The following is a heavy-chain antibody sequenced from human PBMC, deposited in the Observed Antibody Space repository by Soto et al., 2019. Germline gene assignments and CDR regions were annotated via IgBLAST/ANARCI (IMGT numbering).Heavy chain of an antibody. CDR1: GFTFSSYW. V-gene: IGHV3-7*01. D-gene: IGHD1-1*01. CDR3: ARTGDGHHDFLDY. Sequence: GGSLRLSCTASGFTFSSYWMNWVRQAPGKGLEWVANINQDGNEDNLLDSVKGRFTISRDNAKNSLFLQMNSLRVDDTAVYYCARTGDGHHDFLDYWGQGALVTVSS. J-gene: IGHJ4*02. CDR2: INQDGNED.